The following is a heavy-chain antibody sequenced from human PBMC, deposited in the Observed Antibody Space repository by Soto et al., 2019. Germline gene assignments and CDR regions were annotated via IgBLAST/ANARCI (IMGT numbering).Heavy chain of an antibody. CDR2: INPSGGST. D-gene: IGHD5-12*01. CDR1: GYTFTSYY. CDR3: ARGSDGRYSGYGDKYYFDY. V-gene: IGHV1-46*01. Sequence: ASVKVSCKASGYTFTSYYMHWVRQAPGQGLEWMGIINPSGGSTSYAQKFQGRVTMTRDTSTSTVYMELSSLRSEDTAVYYCARGSDGRYSGYGDKYYFDYWGQGTLVTVSS. J-gene: IGHJ4*02.